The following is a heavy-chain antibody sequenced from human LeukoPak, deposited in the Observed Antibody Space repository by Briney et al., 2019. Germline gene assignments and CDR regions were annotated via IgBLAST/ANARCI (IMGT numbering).Heavy chain of an antibody. Sequence: SVKLSCKASGGTVTSSAISWVRQAPGQGLEWMGGILLIFGKANYAQKFQGRVTITADESTSTAYMELSSLRSEDTAVYYCARDPYYCSGGSCYVAEYFQHWGQGTLVTVSS. J-gene: IGHJ1*01. CDR2: ILLIFGKA. CDR3: ARDPYYCSGGSCYVAEYFQH. D-gene: IGHD2-15*01. CDR1: GGTVTSSA. V-gene: IGHV1-69*13.